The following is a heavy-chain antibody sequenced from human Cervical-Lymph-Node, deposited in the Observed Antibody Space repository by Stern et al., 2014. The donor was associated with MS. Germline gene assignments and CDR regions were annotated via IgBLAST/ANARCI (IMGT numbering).Heavy chain of an antibody. CDR3: ARSGGEVGSAFGI. V-gene: IGHV5-51*03. J-gene: IGHJ3*02. CDR2: IYPGDSDT. CDR1: GYTFTKYW. D-gene: IGHD2-21*01. Sequence: EVQLVQSEAGVKKPGESLKLSCKASGYTFTKYWISWVRQMPGKGLEWMGIIYPGDSDTRYSPSFEGQVTISADKSVSTAYLQWNSLKDWDTGVYFCARSGGEVGSAFGIWGQGTLITVSS.